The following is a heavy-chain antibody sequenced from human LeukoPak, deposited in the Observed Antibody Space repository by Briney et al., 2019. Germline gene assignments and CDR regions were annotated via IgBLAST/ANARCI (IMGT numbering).Heavy chain of an antibody. J-gene: IGHJ4*02. CDR1: GDSITSGAYF. CDR3: ASGYYFGSGSFFED. D-gene: IGHD3-10*01. V-gene: IGHV4-31*03. CDR2: IYYTRST. Sequence: PSQTLSLTCTVSGDSITSGAYFWNWIRQQPGKGLEWIGYIYYTRSTNYNPSLESRVTILLDTSKNEFSLRLSSVTAADTAVYYCASGYYFGSGSFFEDWGQGPLVTVSS.